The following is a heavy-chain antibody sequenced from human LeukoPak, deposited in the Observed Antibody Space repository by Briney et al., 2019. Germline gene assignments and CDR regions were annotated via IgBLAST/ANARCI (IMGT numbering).Heavy chain of an antibody. D-gene: IGHD2-2*01. V-gene: IGHV3-23*01. CDR2: ISGSGGST. Sequence: GGSLRLSCAASGFTFGTYDMSWVRQAPGKGLEWVSTISGSGGSTYYADSVKGRFTIFRDNSKNTLYLQMNSLRAEDTAVYYCAKGIVVGVSYYYYCMDVWGIGTTVTVS. CDR1: GFTFGTYD. CDR3: AKGIVVGVSYYYYCMDV. J-gene: IGHJ6*03.